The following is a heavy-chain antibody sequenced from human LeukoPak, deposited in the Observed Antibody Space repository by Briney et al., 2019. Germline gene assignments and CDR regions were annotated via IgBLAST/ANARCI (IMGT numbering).Heavy chain of an antibody. Sequence: SETLSLTCTVSGGSISSHYWSWIRQPPGKGLEWIGYIYYSGSTNYNPSLKSRVTISVDTSKNQFSLKLSSVTAADTAVYYCARVSHYYDSSGYYPQFDYWGQGTLVTVSS. J-gene: IGHJ4*02. CDR3: ARVSHYYDSSGYYPQFDY. V-gene: IGHV4-59*11. D-gene: IGHD3-22*01. CDR2: IYYSGST. CDR1: GGSISSHY.